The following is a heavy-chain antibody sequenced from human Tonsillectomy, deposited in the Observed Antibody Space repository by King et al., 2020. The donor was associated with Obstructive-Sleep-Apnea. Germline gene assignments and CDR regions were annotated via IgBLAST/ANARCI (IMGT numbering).Heavy chain of an antibody. D-gene: IGHD2-15*01. CDR3: ARDTPLNY. CDR1: GFTFSTYT. CDR2: ISSSSGTI. Sequence: VQLVESGGGLVQPGGSLRLSCAASGFTFSTYTMNWVRQAPGKGLEWVSYISSSSGTIYYADSVKGRFTISRDNAKNSLYLQMNSLRAEDTAVNYCARDTPLNYWGQGTLVTVSS. J-gene: IGHJ4*02. V-gene: IGHV3-48*04.